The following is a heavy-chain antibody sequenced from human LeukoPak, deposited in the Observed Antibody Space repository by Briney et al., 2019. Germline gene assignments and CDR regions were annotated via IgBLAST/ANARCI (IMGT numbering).Heavy chain of an antibody. CDR3: ARDLGSSSWYEVDY. Sequence: GGSLRLSCAASGFTFSSYSMNWVRQAPGKGLEWVSSISSSSSYIYYADSVKGRFTISRDNAKNTLYLQMNSLRAEDTAVYYCARDLGSSSWYEVDYWGQGTLVTVSS. CDR1: GFTFSSYS. J-gene: IGHJ4*02. V-gene: IGHV3-21*01. D-gene: IGHD6-13*01. CDR2: ISSSSSYI.